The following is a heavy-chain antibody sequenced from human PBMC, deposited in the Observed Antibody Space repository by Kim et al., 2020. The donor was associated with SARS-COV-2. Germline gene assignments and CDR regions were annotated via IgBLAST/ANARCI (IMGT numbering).Heavy chain of an antibody. V-gene: IGHV3-30*07. D-gene: IGHD5-18*01. CDR3: ARGLPLDGRYCFDY. Sequence: AEAVKGQFTIHRHKSKNTLYLQMNSLRAEDTAVYYGARGLPLDGRYCFDYWGQRTLVTVSS. J-gene: IGHJ4*02.